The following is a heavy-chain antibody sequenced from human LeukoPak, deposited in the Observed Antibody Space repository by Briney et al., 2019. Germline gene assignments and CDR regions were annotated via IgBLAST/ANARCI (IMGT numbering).Heavy chain of an antibody. CDR2: IYYSGST. Sequence: SETLSLTCTVSGGSISSSSYYWGWIRQPPGKGLEWIGSIYYSGSTYYNPSLKSRVTISVDTSKNQFSLKLSSVTAADTAVYYCARHRGRIYGSGNFDYWGQGTLVTVSS. V-gene: IGHV4-39*01. D-gene: IGHD3-10*01. CDR1: GGSISSSSYY. CDR3: ARHRGRIYGSGNFDY. J-gene: IGHJ4*02.